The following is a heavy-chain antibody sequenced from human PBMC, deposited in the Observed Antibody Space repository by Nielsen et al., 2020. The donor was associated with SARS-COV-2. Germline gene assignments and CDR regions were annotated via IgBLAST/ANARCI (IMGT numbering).Heavy chain of an antibody. CDR1: GFTFSNHA. D-gene: IGHD1-14*01. J-gene: IGHJ6*03. CDR2: ISYDGTQ. CDR3: ARGKRSYSGTFLSYYYYYYMDV. V-gene: IGHV3-30*01. Sequence: GESLKISCAASGFTFSNHAMHWVRQAPGKGLDWMTIISYDGTQHYADSVKGRFTISRDNSKNTVYLQMHSLKVEDTAVYFCARGKRSYSGTFLSYYYYYYMDVWGKGTTVTVSS.